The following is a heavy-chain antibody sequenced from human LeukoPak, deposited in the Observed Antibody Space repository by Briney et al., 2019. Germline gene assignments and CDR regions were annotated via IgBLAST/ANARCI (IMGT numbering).Heavy chain of an antibody. D-gene: IGHD6-13*01. CDR2: ISWNSGSI. CDR3: AKEGPSSSWYSHWYFDL. J-gene: IGHJ2*01. CDR1: GFTFDDYA. V-gene: IGHV3-9*01. Sequence: PGGSLRLSCAASGFTFDDYAMHWVRQAPGKGLEWVSGISWNSGSIGYADSVKGRFTISRDNAKNSLYLQMNSLRAEDTALYYCAKEGPSSSWYSHWYFDLWGRGTLVTVSS.